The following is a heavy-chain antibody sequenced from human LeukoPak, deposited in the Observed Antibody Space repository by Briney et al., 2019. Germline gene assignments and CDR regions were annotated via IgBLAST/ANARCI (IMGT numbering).Heavy chain of an antibody. V-gene: IGHV1-8*01. D-gene: IGHD4-17*01. Sequence: ASVKVSCKASGYTFTSYDINWVRQATGQGLEWMGWMNPNSGNTGYAQKFQGRVTMTRNTSISTAYMELSSLRSEDTAVYYCARDQGSTVTYGMDVWGKGTTVTVSS. CDR3: ARDQGSTVTYGMDV. CDR1: GYTFTSYD. CDR2: MNPNSGNT. J-gene: IGHJ6*04.